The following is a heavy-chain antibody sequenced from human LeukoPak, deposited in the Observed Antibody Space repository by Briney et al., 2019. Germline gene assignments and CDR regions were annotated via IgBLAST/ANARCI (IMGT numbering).Heavy chain of an antibody. Sequence: GGSLRLSRAASGFTFSSYGMHWVRQAPGKGLEWVAFIRYDGSNKYYADSVKGRFTISRDNSKNTLYLQMNSLRAEDTAVYYCAKGKYGSVSYHDYWGQGTLVTVSS. J-gene: IGHJ4*02. CDR2: IRYDGSNK. D-gene: IGHD3-10*01. CDR1: GFTFSSYG. V-gene: IGHV3-30*02. CDR3: AKGKYGSVSYHDY.